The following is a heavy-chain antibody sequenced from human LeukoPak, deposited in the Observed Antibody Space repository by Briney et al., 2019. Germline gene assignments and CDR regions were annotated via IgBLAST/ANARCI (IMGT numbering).Heavy chain of an antibody. CDR3: ARKASHFSYGLRAIDY. D-gene: IGHD5-18*01. J-gene: IGHJ4*02. CDR2: IYYSGST. Sequence: SETLSLTCTVSGGSISSSSYYWGWIRQPPGKGLEWIGSIYYSGSTYYNPSLKSRVTISVDTSKNHFSLKMNSMTAADTAVYYCARKASHFSYGLRAIDYWGQGNLVTVSS. CDR1: GGSISSSSYY. V-gene: IGHV4-39*02.